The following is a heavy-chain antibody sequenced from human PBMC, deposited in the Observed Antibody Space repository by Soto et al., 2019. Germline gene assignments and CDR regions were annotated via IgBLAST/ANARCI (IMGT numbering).Heavy chain of an antibody. V-gene: IGHV3-23*01. D-gene: IGHD2-15*01. J-gene: IGHJ5*02. CDR3: AKDVAGVAAFNRGFDP. Sequence: PGGSLRLSCAASGFTFSSYAMSWVRQAPGKGLEWVSAISGSGGSTYYADSVKGRVTISRDNSKNTLYLQMNSLRAEDTAVYYCAKDVAGVAAFNRGFDPWGQGTLVTVSS. CDR2: ISGSGGST. CDR1: GFTFSSYA.